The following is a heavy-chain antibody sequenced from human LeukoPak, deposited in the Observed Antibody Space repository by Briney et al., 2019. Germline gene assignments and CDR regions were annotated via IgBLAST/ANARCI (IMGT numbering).Heavy chain of an antibody. CDR1: GYSFTSYW. CDR3: ARRSYYDSRGYYNLDY. D-gene: IGHD3-22*01. CDR2: IYPGDSDT. Sequence: GESLKISGKGSGYSFTSYWIGWVRQMPGKGLEWMGIIYPGDSDTRYSPSFQGQVTISADKSISTAYLQWSSLKASDTAIYYCARRSYYDSRGYYNLDYWGQGTLVTVSS. J-gene: IGHJ4*02. V-gene: IGHV5-51*01.